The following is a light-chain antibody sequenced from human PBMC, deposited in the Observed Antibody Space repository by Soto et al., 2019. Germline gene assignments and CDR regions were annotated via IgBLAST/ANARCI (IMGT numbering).Light chain of an antibody. CDR3: LLCYSGAHVV. CDR1: TGAVTSGHY. J-gene: IGLJ2*01. V-gene: IGLV7-46*01. Sequence: QAVVTQEPSLTVSPGGTVTLTCGSSTGAVTSGHYPYWFQQKPGQAPRTLIYDTSNKHSWTPARFSGSLLGGKAALTLSGAQPEDEAEYYCLLCYSGAHVVFGGGTKVTVL. CDR2: DTS.